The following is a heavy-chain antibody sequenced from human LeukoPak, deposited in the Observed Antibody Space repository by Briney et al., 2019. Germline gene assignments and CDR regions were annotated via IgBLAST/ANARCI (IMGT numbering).Heavy chain of an antibody. Sequence: SETLSLTCTVSGGSISGYYWSWIRQPPGKGLEWIGYVHYSGSTNYNPSFNSRVTISVDTSKNQVSLELSSVTAADTAVYYCARETYTTSSQDRGQGTLVTVSS. CDR1: GGSISGYY. J-gene: IGHJ4*02. CDR2: VHYSGST. CDR3: ARETYTTSSQD. D-gene: IGHD6-6*01. V-gene: IGHV4-59*01.